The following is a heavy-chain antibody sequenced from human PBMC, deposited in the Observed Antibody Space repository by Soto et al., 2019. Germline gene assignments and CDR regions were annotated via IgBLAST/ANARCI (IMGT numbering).Heavy chain of an antibody. D-gene: IGHD6-25*01. CDR1: GASIQNGGYF. CDR3: AKGPTAEKVDY. Sequence: QVQLQESGPGLVRPSQTLSLTCSVSGASIQNGGYFWSWIRQSPGKGLEWIGHILNSGSSYNNPSLGSRVTIAAYTSTHQFSLELTSVTAADTAMYYCAKGPTAEKVDYWGQGILVTVSS. V-gene: IGHV4-30-4*01. J-gene: IGHJ4*02. CDR2: ILNSGSS.